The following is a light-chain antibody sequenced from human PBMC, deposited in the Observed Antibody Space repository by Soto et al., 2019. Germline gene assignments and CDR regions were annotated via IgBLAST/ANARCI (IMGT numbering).Light chain of an antibody. J-gene: IGKJ2*01. CDR1: QSISSY. V-gene: IGKV1-39*01. CDR3: QQSYSTPPS. Sequence: DIQMTQSPSSLSASVGDRVTITCRASQSISSYLNWYQQKPGKAPKLLIYAASSLQIGVPSRFSGSGSGTDFTPTIRSLQPEDFATYYFQQSYSTPPSVGQWTKLEIK. CDR2: AAS.